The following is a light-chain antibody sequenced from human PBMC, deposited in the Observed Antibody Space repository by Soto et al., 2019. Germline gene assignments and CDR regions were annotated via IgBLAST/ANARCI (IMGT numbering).Light chain of an antibody. CDR2: DAS. CDR3: QQRTNWLFT. Sequence: LTQSPASLSLSPGERATLSCRASQTVGISLAWYQLKPGQPPRLLIYDASKRATGIPARFGGSGSGTDFTLTISSLEPEDFAVYYCQQRTNWLFTFGPGTKVDIK. CDR1: QTVGIS. J-gene: IGKJ3*01. V-gene: IGKV3-11*01.